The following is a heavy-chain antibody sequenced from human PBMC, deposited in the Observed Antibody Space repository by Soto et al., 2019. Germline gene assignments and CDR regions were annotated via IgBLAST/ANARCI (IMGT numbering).Heavy chain of an antibody. J-gene: IGHJ4*02. Sequence: ASVKVSCKASGYTFTSYAMHWVRQAPGQRLEWMGWINAGNGNTKYSQKFQGRVTITRDTSASTAYMELSSLRSEDTAVYYCARVDTIFGAVWPENYWGQGTPVTVSS. V-gene: IGHV1-3*01. D-gene: IGHD3-3*01. CDR1: GYTFTSYA. CDR3: ARVDTIFGAVWPENY. CDR2: INAGNGNT.